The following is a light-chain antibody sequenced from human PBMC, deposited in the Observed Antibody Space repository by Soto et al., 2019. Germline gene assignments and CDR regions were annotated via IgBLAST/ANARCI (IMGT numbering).Light chain of an antibody. J-gene: IGKJ2*01. V-gene: IGKV1-33*01. CDR2: DAS. CDR3: QQYDNLRPT. Sequence: DIQMTQSPSSLSASVGDRFTITCQASQDISNYLNWYQQKPGKAPKLLIYDASNLETGVPSRFSGSESGTDFTFTISSLQPEDIATYYCQQYDNLRPTFGQGTKLEIK. CDR1: QDISNY.